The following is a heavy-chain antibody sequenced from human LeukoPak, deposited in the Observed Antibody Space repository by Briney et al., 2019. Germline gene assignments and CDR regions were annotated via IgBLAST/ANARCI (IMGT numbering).Heavy chain of an antibody. CDR3: ARGPPPQYCSGGSCYAAY. CDR2: MNPNSGNT. D-gene: IGHD2-15*01. Sequence: GASVKASCKASGYTFTSYDINWVRQATGQGLEWMGWMNPNSGNTGYAQKFQGRVTMTRNTSISTAYMELSSLRSEDTAVYYCARGPPPQYCSGGSCYAAYWGQGTLVTVSS. J-gene: IGHJ4*02. V-gene: IGHV1-8*01. CDR1: GYTFTSYD.